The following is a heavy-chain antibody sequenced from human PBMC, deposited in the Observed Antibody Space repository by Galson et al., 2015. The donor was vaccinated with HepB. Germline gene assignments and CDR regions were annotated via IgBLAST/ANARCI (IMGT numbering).Heavy chain of an antibody. D-gene: IGHD5-18*01. Sequence: SLRLSCAASGFTFSSYWMHWVRQSPGKGLVWVSRIDGDEITTTYADSVKGRFTISRDNSKNTLYLQMNSLRAEDTAVYYCAKDPGYSEPTEGHLDYWGQGTLVTVSS. CDR1: GFTFSSYW. CDR3: AKDPGYSEPTEGHLDY. V-gene: IGHV3-74*01. J-gene: IGHJ4*02. CDR2: IDGDEITT.